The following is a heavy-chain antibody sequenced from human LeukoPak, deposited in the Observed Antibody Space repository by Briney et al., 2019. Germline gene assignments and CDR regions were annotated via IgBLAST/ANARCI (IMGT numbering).Heavy chain of an antibody. D-gene: IGHD3-10*01. CDR2: INPNSGGT. J-gene: IGHJ4*02. CDR3: ASTNYYGSGSYYK. CDR1: GYTFTGYY. Sequence: ASVKVSCTASGYTFTGYYMHWVRQAPGQGLEWMGWINPNSGGTNYAQKFQGRVTMTRDTSISTAYMELSRLRSDDTAVYYCASTNYYGSGSYYKWGQGTLVTVSS. V-gene: IGHV1-2*02.